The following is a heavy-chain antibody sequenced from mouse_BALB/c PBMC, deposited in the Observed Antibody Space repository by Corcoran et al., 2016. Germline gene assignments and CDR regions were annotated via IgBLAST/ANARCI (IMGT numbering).Heavy chain of an antibody. J-gene: IGHJ4*01. CDR1: GFNIKDTY. Sequence: EVRLQQSGAELVKPGASVKFSCTASGFNIKDTYMHWVKQRPEQGLEGIGRIDPANVNTKYDPKFQGMATITADTSSNTAYLQLSSLTSEDPAVYYCARRAMDYWGQGTSVTVSS. CDR2: IDPANVNT. V-gene: IGHV14-3*02. CDR3: ARRAMDY.